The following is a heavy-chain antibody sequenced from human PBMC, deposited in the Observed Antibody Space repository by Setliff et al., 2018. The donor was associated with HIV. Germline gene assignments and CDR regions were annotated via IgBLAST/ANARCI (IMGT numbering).Heavy chain of an antibody. CDR3: AKSPSLSYSSGWYYFDY. D-gene: IGHD6-19*01. J-gene: IGHJ4*02. CDR1: GFTFSSYA. V-gene: IGHV3-64*01. Sequence: PGGSLRLSCAASGFTFSSYAMHWVRQAPGKGLEYVSAISSNGGSTYYANSVKGIFTISRDNSKNTLYLQMGSLRAEDMAVYYCAKSPSLSYSSGWYYFDYWGQGTLVTVSS. CDR2: ISSNGGST.